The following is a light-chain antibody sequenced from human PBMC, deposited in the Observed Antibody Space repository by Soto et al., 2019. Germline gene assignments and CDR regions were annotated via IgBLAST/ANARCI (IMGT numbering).Light chain of an antibody. V-gene: IGLV2-14*01. CDR1: SSDVGGYNY. Sequence: QSAPTQPASVSGSAGQSITISCTGASSDVGGYNYVSWYQQHPGKAPKLMIYDVSNRPSGVSNRFSGSKSGNTASLTISGLQAEDEAYYYCSSYTSSSTYVVFGGGTKVTVL. CDR3: SSYTSSSTYVV. CDR2: DVS. J-gene: IGLJ2*01.